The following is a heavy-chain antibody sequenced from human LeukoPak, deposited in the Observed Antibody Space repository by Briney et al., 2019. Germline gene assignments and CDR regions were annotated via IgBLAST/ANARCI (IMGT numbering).Heavy chain of an antibody. CDR2: IWYDGSNK. J-gene: IGHJ3*02. CDR1: GFTFSSYG. V-gene: IGHV3-33*01. Sequence: GGSLRLSCAASGFTFSSYGMHWVRQAPGKGLEWVAVIWYDGSNKYYADSVKGRFTISRDNSKNTLYLQMNSLRAEDTAVYYCARRTLGDAFDIWGQGTMVTVSS. D-gene: IGHD6-13*01. CDR3: ARRTLGDAFDI.